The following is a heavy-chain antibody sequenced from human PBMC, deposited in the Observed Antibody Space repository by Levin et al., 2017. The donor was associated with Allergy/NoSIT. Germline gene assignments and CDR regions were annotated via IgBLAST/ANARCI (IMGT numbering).Heavy chain of an antibody. Sequence: GGSLRLSCKGSGYSFTSYWIGWVRQMPGKGLEWMGIIYPGDSDTRYSPSFQGQVTISADKSISTAYLQWSSLKASDTAMYYCARPGIVGARSLDYWGQGTLVTVSS. V-gene: IGHV5-51*01. J-gene: IGHJ4*02. D-gene: IGHD1-26*01. CDR3: ARPGIVGARSLDY. CDR2: IYPGDSDT. CDR1: GYSFTSYW.